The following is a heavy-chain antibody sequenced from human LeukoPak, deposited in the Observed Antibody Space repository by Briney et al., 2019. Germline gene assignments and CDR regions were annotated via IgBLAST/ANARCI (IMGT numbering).Heavy chain of an antibody. D-gene: IGHD3-10*01. CDR3: AKDTILLWFGELWSYMDV. Sequence: QPGGSLRLSCAASGFTFSSYGMHWVRQAPGKGLEWVAFTRYDGNIKYYADSVKGRFTISRDNSKNTVYLQMDSLRAEDTAVYYCAKDTILLWFGELWSYMDVWGKGTTATISS. CDR2: TRYDGNIK. V-gene: IGHV3-30*02. CDR1: GFTFSSYG. J-gene: IGHJ6*03.